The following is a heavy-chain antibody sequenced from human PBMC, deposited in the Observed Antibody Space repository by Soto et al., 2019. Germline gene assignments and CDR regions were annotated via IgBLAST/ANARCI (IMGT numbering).Heavy chain of an antibody. CDR2: IYYSGIT. V-gene: IGHV4-61*01. D-gene: IGHD5-12*01. CDR1: GGSVSSGSYY. Sequence: PSETLSLTCTVSGGSVSSGSYYWSWIRQPPGKGLEWIGYIYYSGITNYNPSLKSRVTISVDTSKNQFSLKLSSVTAADTAVYYCAREGTDGYNYLYYYGMDVWGQGTTVTVSS. CDR3: AREGTDGYNYLYYYGMDV. J-gene: IGHJ6*02.